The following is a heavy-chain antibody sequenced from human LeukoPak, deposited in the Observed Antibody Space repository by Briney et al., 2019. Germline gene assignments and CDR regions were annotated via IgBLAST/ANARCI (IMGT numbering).Heavy chain of an antibody. D-gene: IGHD2-15*01. CDR3: ARSWGTSAGYFDY. V-gene: IGHV4-31*03. CDR1: GGSSSSGDYH. Sequence: PSETLSLTCTVSGGSSSSGDYHWNWIRQHPGKGLEWIGYIYYSGSTYYNPSLKNRVTISVDTSKIQFSLKLSSVTAADTAVYYCARSWGTSAGYFDYWGQGTLVTVSS. CDR2: IYYSGST. J-gene: IGHJ4*02.